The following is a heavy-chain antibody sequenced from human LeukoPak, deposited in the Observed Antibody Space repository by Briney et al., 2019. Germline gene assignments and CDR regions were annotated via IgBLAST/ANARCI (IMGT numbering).Heavy chain of an antibody. J-gene: IGHJ4*02. CDR3: ARDRPLSTVVREFDY. CDR1: GGTFSSYA. Sequence: SVKVSCKASGGTFSSYAISWVRQAPGQGLEWMGGIIPIFGTGNYAQKFQGRVTMTTDTSTSTAYMELRSLRSDDTAVYYCARDRPLSTVVREFDYWGQGTLVTVSS. CDR2: IIPIFGTG. V-gene: IGHV1-69*05. D-gene: IGHD4-23*01.